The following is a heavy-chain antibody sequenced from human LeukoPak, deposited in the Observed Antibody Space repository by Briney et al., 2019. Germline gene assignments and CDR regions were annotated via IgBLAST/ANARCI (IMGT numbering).Heavy chain of an antibody. CDR2: IGSSGTTI. J-gene: IGHJ4*02. Sequence: PGGSLRLSCAVSGFPFSIYEMNWVRQAPGKGLEWVSNIGSSGTTIYYADSVKGRFSISRDNAKSSVYLQMNSLRVEDTAVYYCALSAVASDFDYWGQGALVTVSS. CDR3: ALSAVASDFDY. V-gene: IGHV3-48*03. CDR1: GFPFSIYE. D-gene: IGHD6-19*01.